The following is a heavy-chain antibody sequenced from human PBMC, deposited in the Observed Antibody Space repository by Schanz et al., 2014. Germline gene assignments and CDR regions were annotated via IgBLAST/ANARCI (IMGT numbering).Heavy chain of an antibody. CDR3: TRGGYSYALSAFDI. Sequence: QLQLVQSGAEVKKPGSSVKVSCKLSGGTFSSYTISWMRQAPGQGLEWMGIINPSGGSTTYAQKFQGRVTMTIDPYTSTAYMELRSLRSDDTALYYCTRGGYSYALSAFDIWGQGTMVTVSS. D-gene: IGHD5-18*01. V-gene: IGHV1-69*08. CDR2: INPSGGST. J-gene: IGHJ3*02. CDR1: GGTFSSYT.